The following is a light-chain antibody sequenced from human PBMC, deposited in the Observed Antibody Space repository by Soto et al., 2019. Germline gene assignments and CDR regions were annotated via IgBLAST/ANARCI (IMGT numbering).Light chain of an antibody. V-gene: IGLV1-44*01. J-gene: IGLJ1*01. Sequence: QSVLTQPPSASGTPGQRVTISCSGSSSNIGSNTVNWYQQLPGTAPKLLIYNNNQRPSGVPDRFSGSKSGNTASLTISGLQAEDEADYYCCSYAGSYTRYVFGTGTKVTVL. CDR3: CSYAGSYTRYV. CDR2: NNN. CDR1: SSNIGSNT.